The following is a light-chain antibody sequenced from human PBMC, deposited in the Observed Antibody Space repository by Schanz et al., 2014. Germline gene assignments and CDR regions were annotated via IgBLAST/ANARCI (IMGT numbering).Light chain of an antibody. J-gene: IGLJ2*01. V-gene: IGLV2-14*02. Sequence: QSALTQPASVSGSPGQSIIISCSGTGNDIGMYNLVSWYQQHPGKAPKLMIYDVSNRPSGVSNRFSGSKSGNTASLTISGLQPEDEADYYCQSYDSSLSGGVFGGGTKLTVL. CDR2: DVS. CDR3: QSYDSSLSGGV. CDR1: GNDIGMYNL.